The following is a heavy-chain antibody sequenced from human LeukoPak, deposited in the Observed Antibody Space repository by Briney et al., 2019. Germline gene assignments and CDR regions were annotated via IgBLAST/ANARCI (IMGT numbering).Heavy chain of an antibody. CDR3: ARELVPIAAAGTIGWFDP. Sequence: ASVKVSCKASGYTFTSYGISWVRQAPGQGLGWMGWISAYNGNTNYAQKLQGRVTMTTDTSTSTAYMELRSLRSDDTAVYYCARELVPIAAAGTIGWFDPWGQGTLVTVSS. D-gene: IGHD6-13*01. CDR2: ISAYNGNT. J-gene: IGHJ5*02. CDR1: GYTFTSYG. V-gene: IGHV1-18*01.